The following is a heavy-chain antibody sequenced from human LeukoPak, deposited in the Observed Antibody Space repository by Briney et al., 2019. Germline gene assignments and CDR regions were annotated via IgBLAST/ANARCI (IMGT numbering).Heavy chain of an antibody. V-gene: IGHV1-69*13. CDR2: IIPIFGTP. J-gene: IGHJ6*02. Sequence: GASVKVSCKASGGTFSNYGISWVRQAPGQGLEWMGGIIPIFGTPNYAQKFQGRVTITADESTSTVYMELSSLRSEDTAVYYCARVGFDYYYYYGMDVWGQGTTVTVSS. D-gene: IGHD2-15*01. CDR3: ARVGFDYYYYYGMDV. CDR1: GGTFSNYG.